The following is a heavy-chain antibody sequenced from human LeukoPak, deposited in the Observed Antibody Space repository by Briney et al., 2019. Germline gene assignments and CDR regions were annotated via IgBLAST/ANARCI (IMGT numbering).Heavy chain of an antibody. D-gene: IGHD6-13*01. Sequence: SGGSLRLSCAASGFTFSSYAMSWVRQAPGKGPQWVSGIRGSGGSTYYADSVKGRFTISRDNSKNTQNLQMNRLRAEDTAVYDCAKDPGEQQLDHYYYGMDVWGQGTTVTVSS. J-gene: IGHJ6*02. CDR2: IRGSGGST. CDR1: GFTFSSYA. CDR3: AKDPGEQQLDHYYYGMDV. V-gene: IGHV3-23*01.